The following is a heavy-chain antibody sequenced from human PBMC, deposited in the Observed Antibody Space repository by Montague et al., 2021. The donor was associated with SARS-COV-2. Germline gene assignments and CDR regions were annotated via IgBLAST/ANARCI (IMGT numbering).Heavy chain of an antibody. Sequence: SETLSLTCTVACDSVSRSFWNWIRQSPGKGLEWIGSIYYYGSANYDPSLKSRLSIPLDTSKKQLSLTLTSVTAADTATYYCARQITMVREPFDSWGQGTLVLVSS. J-gene: IGHJ4*02. CDR1: CDSVSRSF. V-gene: IGHV4-59*08. CDR3: ARQITMVREPFDS. D-gene: IGHD3-10*01. CDR2: IYYYGSA.